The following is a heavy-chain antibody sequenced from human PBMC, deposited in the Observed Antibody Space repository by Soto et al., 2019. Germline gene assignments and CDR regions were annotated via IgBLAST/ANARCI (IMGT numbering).Heavy chain of an antibody. CDR2: INPSGGST. Sequence: ASVKVSCKASGYTFTSYYMHWVRQAPGQGLEWMGIINPSGGSTSYAQKFQGRVTMTRDTPTSTVYMELSSLRSEDTAVYYCARSFRIVVVPAAIVGVDYWGQGTLVTVSS. J-gene: IGHJ4*02. CDR1: GYTFTSYY. CDR3: ARSFRIVVVPAAIVGVDY. V-gene: IGHV1-46*01. D-gene: IGHD2-2*02.